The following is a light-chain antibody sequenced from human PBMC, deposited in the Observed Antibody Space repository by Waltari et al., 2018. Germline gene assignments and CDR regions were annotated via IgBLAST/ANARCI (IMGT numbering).Light chain of an antibody. CDR1: SSNMGAGRD. CDR2: GNW. CDR3: QSYDNILGGSV. V-gene: IGLV1-40*01. Sequence: QSVLTQPPPSSGAPGQRVTISCTGSSSNMGAGRDVLSYQQLPGTAPKLLLFGNWYRPSGVPDRFSGSKSGTSASLAIAGRQAEDEAEYYCQSYDNILGGSVFGGGTKLTVL. J-gene: IGLJ2*01.